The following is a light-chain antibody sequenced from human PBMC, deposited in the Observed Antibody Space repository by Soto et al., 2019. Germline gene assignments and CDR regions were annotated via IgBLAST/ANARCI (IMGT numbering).Light chain of an antibody. Sequence: EILLTQSPDTLSLSPWDRATLSCRASQSISSYLAWYQQKPGQSPRLLIYDASNWATGIPARFSGSGSGTDFTLTISRLEPEDFAVYFCQHYGDSSWTFGQGTKVDIK. J-gene: IGKJ1*01. CDR1: QSISSY. CDR3: QHYGDSSWT. CDR2: DAS. V-gene: IGKV3-11*01.